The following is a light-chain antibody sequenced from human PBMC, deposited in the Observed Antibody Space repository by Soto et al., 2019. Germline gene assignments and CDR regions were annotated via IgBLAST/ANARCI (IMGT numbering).Light chain of an antibody. CDR3: AAWDDSLTIL. CDR1: SYNIASYS. V-gene: IGLV1-47*01. Sequence: QSVLTQPPSASGTPGQTVTISCVGSSYNIASYSVYWDQQLPGTAPKLLIYENNQRPSGVPDRFSGSKSDTSASLAIAGLRSGDEADYYCAAWDDSLTILFGGGTKLTVL. CDR2: ENN. J-gene: IGLJ2*01.